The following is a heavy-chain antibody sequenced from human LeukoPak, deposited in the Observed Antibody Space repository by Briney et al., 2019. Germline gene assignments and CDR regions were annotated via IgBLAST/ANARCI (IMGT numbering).Heavy chain of an antibody. CDR3: ARGGSGWYSPPPPGYDY. Sequence: PGRSLRLSCAASGFTFSSYAMHWVRQAPGKGLEWVAVISYDGSNKYYADSVKGRFTISRDNSKNTLYLQMNSLRAEDTAVYYCARGGSGWYSPPPPGYDYWGQGTLVTVSS. CDR2: ISYDGSNK. J-gene: IGHJ4*02. D-gene: IGHD6-19*01. V-gene: IGHV3-30-3*01. CDR1: GFTFSSYA.